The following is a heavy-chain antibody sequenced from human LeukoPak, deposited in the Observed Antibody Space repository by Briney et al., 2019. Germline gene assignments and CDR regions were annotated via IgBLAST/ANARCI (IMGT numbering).Heavy chain of an antibody. CDR2: ISYDGSNK. CDR1: GFTFSSYG. Sequence: GGSLRLSCAASGFTFSSYGMHWVRQAPGKGLEWVAVISYDGSNKYYADSVKGRFTISRDNSKNTLYLQMNSLRAEDTAVYYCAKDLVATMSYYYYGMDVWGQGTTVTVSS. CDR3: AKDLVATMSYYYYGMDV. V-gene: IGHV3-30*18. J-gene: IGHJ6*02. D-gene: IGHD5-12*01.